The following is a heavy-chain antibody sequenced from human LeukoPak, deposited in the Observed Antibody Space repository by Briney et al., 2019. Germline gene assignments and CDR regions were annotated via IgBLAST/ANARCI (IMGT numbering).Heavy chain of an antibody. D-gene: IGHD6-13*01. V-gene: IGHV4-38-2*01. CDR2: IYHSGST. J-gene: IGHJ5*02. CDR3: ARGVGSSWYNCFDP. Sequence: SETLSLTCAVSGYSISSGYYWGWIRQPPGKGLEWIGSIYHSGSTYYNPSLKSRVTISVDTSKNQFSLKLSSVTAADTAVYYCARGVGSSWYNCFDPWGQGTLVTVSS. CDR1: GYSISSGYY.